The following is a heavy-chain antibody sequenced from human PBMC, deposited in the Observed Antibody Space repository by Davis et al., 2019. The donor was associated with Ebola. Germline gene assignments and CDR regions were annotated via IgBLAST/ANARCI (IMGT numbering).Heavy chain of an antibody. D-gene: IGHD6-13*01. CDR1: GGSISSGDYY. V-gene: IGHV4-61*08. J-gene: IGHJ6*03. CDR2: IYYSGST. Sequence: MPSETLSLTCTVSGGSISSGDYYWSWIRQPPGKGLEWIGYIYYSGSTNYNPSLKSRVTISVDTSKNQFSLKLSSVTAADTAVYYCARDARYSSSWTYYYYYMDVWGKGTTVTVSS. CDR3: ARDARYSSSWTYYYYYMDV.